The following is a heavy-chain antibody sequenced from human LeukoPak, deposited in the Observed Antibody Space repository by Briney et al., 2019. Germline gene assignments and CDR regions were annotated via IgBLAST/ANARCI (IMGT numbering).Heavy chain of an antibody. D-gene: IGHD6-19*01. CDR2: IIPIFGTA. CDR3: ALSSQNGWYRVGFDY. CDR1: GYTFTSYG. J-gene: IGHJ4*02. V-gene: IGHV1-69*05. Sequence: GASVKVSCKASGYTFTSYGISWVRQAPGQGLEWMGRIIPIFGTANYAQKFQGRVTITTDESTSTAYMELSSLRSEDTAVYYCALSSQNGWYRVGFDYWGQGTLVTVSS.